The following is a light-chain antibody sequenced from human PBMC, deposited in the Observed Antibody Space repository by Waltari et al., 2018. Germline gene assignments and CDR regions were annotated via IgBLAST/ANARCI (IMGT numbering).Light chain of an antibody. J-gene: IGKJ4*01. CDR2: DAS. CDR3: QQRYA. Sequence: EIVLTQSPATLSLSPGQRAALSCRASQDVNDFIAGYQQKPGQPPRLLIYDASKRATGTPDRCSGSGSGTDFTLTISILEPEDFGVYYCQQRYAFGGGTKVEI. V-gene: IGKV3-11*01. CDR1: QDVNDF.